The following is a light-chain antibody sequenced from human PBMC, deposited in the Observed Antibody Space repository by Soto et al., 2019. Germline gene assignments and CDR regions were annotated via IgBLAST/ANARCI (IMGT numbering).Light chain of an antibody. V-gene: IGKV3-20*01. CDR3: QQYGSSPFP. Sequence: EIVLTQSPATLSLSPGERATLSCRASQSVGTYFGWYQQKPGQAPSLLIYDSSSRATGIPDRFSGSGSGTDFTLTISRLEPEDFAVYYCQQYGSSPFPFGGGTKVDIK. CDR2: DSS. J-gene: IGKJ4*01. CDR1: QSVGTY.